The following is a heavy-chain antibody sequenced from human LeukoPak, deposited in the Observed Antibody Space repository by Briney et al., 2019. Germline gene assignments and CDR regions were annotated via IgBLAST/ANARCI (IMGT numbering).Heavy chain of an antibody. CDR1: GYTFTNYH. CDR2: ITPSDGST. V-gene: IGHV1-46*01. J-gene: IGHJ4*02. CDR3: ARGRVSSGKDY. Sequence: ASVKVSCKASGYTFTNYHIYWVRQAPGQGLEWMGMITPSDGSTNYAQKFQGRITMTRDMSTSTVYMELSSLRSEDTAVYYCARGRVSSGKDYWGQGTLVTVSS. D-gene: IGHD6-19*01.